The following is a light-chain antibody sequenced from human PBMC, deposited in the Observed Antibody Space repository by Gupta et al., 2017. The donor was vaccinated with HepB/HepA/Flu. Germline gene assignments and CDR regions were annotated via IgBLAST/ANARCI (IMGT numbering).Light chain of an antibody. CDR2: DNS. J-gene: IGLJ3*02. Sequence: QSVLTLPPSVSGAPGQRVTISCTGSSSNIGAGYAVHWYQQLPGTAPKLLIYDNSNRPSGVPDRFSGSKSGTSASLAITGLQAEDEADYYCQSYDSSLSGSVFGGGTKLTVL. CDR3: QSYDSSLSGSV. V-gene: IGLV1-40*01. CDR1: SSNIGAGYA.